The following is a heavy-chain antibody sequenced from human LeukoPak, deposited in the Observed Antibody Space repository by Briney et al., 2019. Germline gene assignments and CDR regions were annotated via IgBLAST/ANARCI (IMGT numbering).Heavy chain of an antibody. CDR1: GFTFDDYA. D-gene: IGHD3-22*01. CDR3: AKGSGYYYVDAFDI. CDR2: ISWNSGSI. J-gene: IGHJ3*02. V-gene: IGHV3-9*03. Sequence: GGSLRLSCAASGFTFDDYAMHWVRQAPGKGLEWVSGISWNSGSIGYADSVKGRFTISRDNAKNSLYLQMNSLRAEDMALYYCAKGSGYYYVDAFDIWGQGTMVTVSS.